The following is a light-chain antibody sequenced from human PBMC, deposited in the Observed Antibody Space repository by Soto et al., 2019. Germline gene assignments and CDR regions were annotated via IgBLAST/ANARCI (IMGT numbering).Light chain of an antibody. CDR2: GTS. CDR3: QQYGSSPPLT. J-gene: IGKJ4*01. V-gene: IGKV3-20*01. Sequence: EIVLTQSPGTLSLSPGERATLSCRASQSVSSNYLAWYQQKPGQAPRLLIYGTSSRATGIPDRFSGSGSGTNFPLTIIRLEPEDFAVYYCQQYGSSPPLTFGGGTKVEIK. CDR1: QSVSSNY.